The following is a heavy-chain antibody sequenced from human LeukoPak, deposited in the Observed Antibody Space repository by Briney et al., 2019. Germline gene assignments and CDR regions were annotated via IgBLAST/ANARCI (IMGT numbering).Heavy chain of an antibody. Sequence: PSETLSLTCTVSGGSLSSFYWTWIRQPPGKGLEWIGYIFYTGSTSYNPSLKSRVTISVDTSKNQFSLKLSSVTAADTAAYYCARGYSSSWLLNWFDPWGQGSLVTVSS. D-gene: IGHD6-13*01. CDR1: GGSLSSFY. CDR3: ARGYSSSWLLNWFDP. J-gene: IGHJ5*02. CDR2: IFYTGST. V-gene: IGHV4-59*08.